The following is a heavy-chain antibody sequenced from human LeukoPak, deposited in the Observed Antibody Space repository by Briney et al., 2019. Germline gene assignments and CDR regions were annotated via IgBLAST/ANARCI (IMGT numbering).Heavy chain of an antibody. CDR2: IYYSGST. CDR3: ARHRGYCSSTSCSYNWFDP. CDR1: GGPISSYY. V-gene: IGHV4-59*08. Sequence: SETLSLTCTVSGGPISSYYWTWIRQPPGKGLEWIGYIYYSGSTKYNPSLKSRVTMSVDTSKNRFSLKLSSVTAADTAVYYCARHRGYCSSTSCSYNWFDPWGQGTLVTVSS. D-gene: IGHD2-2*03. J-gene: IGHJ5*02.